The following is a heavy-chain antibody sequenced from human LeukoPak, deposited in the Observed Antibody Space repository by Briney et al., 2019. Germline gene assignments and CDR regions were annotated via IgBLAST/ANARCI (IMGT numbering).Heavy chain of an antibody. D-gene: IGHD1/OR15-1a*01. CDR2: INHSGST. V-gene: IGHV4-34*01. CDR1: GGSFSGYY. Sequence: PSETLSLTCAVYGGSFSGYYWSWIRQPPGKGLEWIGEINHSGSTNYNPSLKSRVTISVDTSKNQFSLKLSSVTAADTAVYYCARGFRARNNWTKLDYYYYGMDVWGQGTTVTVSS. J-gene: IGHJ6*02. CDR3: ARGFRARNNWTKLDYYYYGMDV.